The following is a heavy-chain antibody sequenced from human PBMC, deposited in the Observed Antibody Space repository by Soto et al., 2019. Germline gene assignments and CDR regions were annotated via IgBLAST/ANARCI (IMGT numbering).Heavy chain of an antibody. Sequence: ASVKVSCKASGGTFSSYAISWVRQAPGQGLEWMGGIIPIFGTANYAQKFQGRVTITADESTSSAYMELSSLRSEDTAVYYCARDRVVAADYYYYYGMDVWGQGTTVTVSS. V-gene: IGHV1-69*13. D-gene: IGHD2-15*01. CDR3: ARDRVVAADYYYYYGMDV. CDR1: GGTFSSYA. J-gene: IGHJ6*02. CDR2: IIPIFGTA.